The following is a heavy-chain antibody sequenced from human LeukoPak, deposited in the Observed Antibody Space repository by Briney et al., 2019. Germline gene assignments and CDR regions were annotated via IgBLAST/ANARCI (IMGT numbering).Heavy chain of an antibody. CDR3: AHRKNYYDSSVFDN. CDR1: GFSLNTRGVG. J-gene: IGHJ4*02. Sequence: ESGPTLVNPTRTLTLTCTFSGFSLNTRGVGVGWIRQPPGRALEWLAPIYWDDDRRYSPSLKSRLTITKDTSKNQVVLTMTNMDPVDTATYFCAHRKNYYDSSVFDNWGQGTLVAVSS. V-gene: IGHV2-5*02. CDR2: IYWDDDR. D-gene: IGHD3-22*01.